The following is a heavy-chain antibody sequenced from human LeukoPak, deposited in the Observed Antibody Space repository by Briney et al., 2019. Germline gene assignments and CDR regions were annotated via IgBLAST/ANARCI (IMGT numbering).Heavy chain of an antibody. Sequence: XSEXXXXXXTVSGGSINXDXXXXIRQXPXKXXEWIGYIHHSGSTNYNPSLKSRVTISVDTSKNQFSLKLSSVTAADTAVYYCARHVASALDYWGQGALVTVSS. CDR1: GGSINXDX. J-gene: IGHJ4*02. CDR2: IHHSGST. CDR3: ARHVASALDY. V-gene: IGHV4-59*08.